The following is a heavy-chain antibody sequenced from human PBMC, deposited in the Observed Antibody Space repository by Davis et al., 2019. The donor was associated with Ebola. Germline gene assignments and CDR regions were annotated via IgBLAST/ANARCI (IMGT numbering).Heavy chain of an antibody. CDR1: GFTFSSYA. Sequence: PGGSLRLSCAASGFTFSSYAMSWVRQAPGKGLEWVAVISYDGSNKYYADSVKGRFTISRDNSKNTLYLQMNSLRAEDTAVYYCARDSPYYYDSITDYWGQGTLVTVSS. V-gene: IGHV3-30*03. CDR2: ISYDGSNK. D-gene: IGHD3-22*01. CDR3: ARDSPYYYDSITDY. J-gene: IGHJ4*02.